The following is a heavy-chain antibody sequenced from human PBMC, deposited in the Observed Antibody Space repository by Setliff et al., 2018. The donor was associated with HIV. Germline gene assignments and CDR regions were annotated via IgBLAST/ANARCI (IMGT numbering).Heavy chain of an antibody. J-gene: IGHJ4*02. CDR3: ATRIRDGHRGYGYFDF. CDR1: GYTVTELS. Sequence: ASVKVSCKVSGYTVTELSINWVRQAPGKGPEWMGGFDPEDNKIVYAQKFQGRVTTTEDTSTDTAYMELTSLRPEDTAVYYCATRIRDGHRGYGYFDFWGQGTLVTVSS. V-gene: IGHV1-24*01. D-gene: IGHD5-12*01. CDR2: FDPEDNKI.